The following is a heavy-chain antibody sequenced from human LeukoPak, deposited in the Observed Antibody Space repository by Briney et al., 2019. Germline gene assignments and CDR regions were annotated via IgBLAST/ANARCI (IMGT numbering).Heavy chain of an antibody. CDR2: ISSSSSYI. CDR1: GFTFSSYS. V-gene: IGHV3-21*01. Sequence: GGSLRLSCAASGFTFSSYSMNWVRQAPGKGLEWVSPISSSSSYIYYADSVKGRFTISRDNVKNSLYLQMNSLRAEDTAVYYCARVSGSYYVFIDYWGQGTLVTVSS. CDR3: ARVSGSYYVFIDY. D-gene: IGHD1-26*01. J-gene: IGHJ4*02.